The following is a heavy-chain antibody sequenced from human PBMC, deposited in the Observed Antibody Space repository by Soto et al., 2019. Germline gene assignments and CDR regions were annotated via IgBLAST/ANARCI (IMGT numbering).Heavy chain of an antibody. CDR3: ARDFGGAAAQKLNWFDP. Sequence: QVQLVQSGTEVKKPGSSLKVSCKPSGGSFRTYSISWVRQAPGQRLEWMGRIIPIVDIVKYAQKFQDRVTITADKSTSTAYMELSSLRSEDTAVYYCARDFGGAAAQKLNWFDPWGQGPLVIVSP. CDR1: GGSFRTYS. J-gene: IGHJ5*02. D-gene: IGHD3-16*01. CDR2: IIPIVDIV. V-gene: IGHV1-69*08.